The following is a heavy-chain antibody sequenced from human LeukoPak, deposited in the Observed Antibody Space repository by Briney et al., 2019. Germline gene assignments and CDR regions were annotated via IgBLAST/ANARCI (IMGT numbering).Heavy chain of an antibody. Sequence: ASVKVSCKVSGYTLTELSMHWVRQAPGKGLEWMGGFDPEDGETIYAQKFQGRVTMTEDTSTDTAYMELSSLRSEDTAVYYCATRFLDLDALDIWGQGTMVTVSS. CDR3: ATRFLDLDALDI. V-gene: IGHV1-24*01. D-gene: IGHD3-16*01. J-gene: IGHJ3*02. CDR2: FDPEDGET. CDR1: GYTLTELS.